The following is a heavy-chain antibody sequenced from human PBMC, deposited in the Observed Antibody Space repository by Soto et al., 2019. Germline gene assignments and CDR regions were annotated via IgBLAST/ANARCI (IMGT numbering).Heavy chain of an antibody. CDR3: ARLALRITIFGVVIPIDY. J-gene: IGHJ4*02. D-gene: IGHD3-3*01. V-gene: IGHV4-39*01. CDR1: GGSISSSSYY. Sequence: SETLSLTCTVSGGSISSSSYYWGWIRQPPGKGLEWIGSIYYSGSTYYNPSLKSRVTISVDTSKNQFSLKLSSVTAADTAVYYCARLALRITIFGVVIPIDYWGQGTLVTVSS. CDR2: IYYSGST.